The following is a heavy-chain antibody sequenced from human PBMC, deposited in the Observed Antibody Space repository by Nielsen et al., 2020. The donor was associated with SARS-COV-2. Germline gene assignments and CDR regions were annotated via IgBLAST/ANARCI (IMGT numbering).Heavy chain of an antibody. J-gene: IGHJ5*02. CDR1: GYSFTSYW. CDR3: ARWGAIAAAGIDWFDP. V-gene: IGHV5-10-1*01. CDR2: IDPSDSYT. D-gene: IGHD6-13*01. Sequence: GESLKISCKGSGYSFTSYWISWVRQMPGKGLEWMGRIDPSDSYTNYSPSFQGHVTISADKSISTAYLQWSSLKASDTAMYYCARWGAIAAAGIDWFDPWGQGTLVTVSS.